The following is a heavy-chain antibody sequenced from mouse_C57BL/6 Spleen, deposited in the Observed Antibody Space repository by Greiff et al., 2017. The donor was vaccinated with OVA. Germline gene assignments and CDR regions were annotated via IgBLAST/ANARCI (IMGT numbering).Heavy chain of an antibody. Sequence: EVQLQQSGPELVKPGASVKISCKASGYTFTDYYMNWVKQSHGKSLEWIGDINPNNGGTSYNQKFKGKATLTVDKSSSTAYMELRSLTSEDSAVYYCARKPYYYGSSYGWYFDVWGTGTTVTVSS. CDR2: INPNNGGT. J-gene: IGHJ1*03. D-gene: IGHD1-1*01. V-gene: IGHV1-26*01. CDR3: ARKPYYYGSSYGWYFDV. CDR1: GYTFTDYY.